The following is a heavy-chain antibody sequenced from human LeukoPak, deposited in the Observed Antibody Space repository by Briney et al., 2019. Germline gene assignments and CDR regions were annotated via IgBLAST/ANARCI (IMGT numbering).Heavy chain of an antibody. CDR3: AREACSGNRCAKPRFDP. Sequence: GASVKVSFKASGYTFTTYDINWVRQAAGQGLEWMGWMDPYSGNTGYAQKFQGRVTITRNTSISTAYMELSSLTSEDTAVYYCAREACSGNRCAKPRFDPWGQGTLVTVSS. V-gene: IGHV1-8*03. CDR2: MDPYSGNT. J-gene: IGHJ5*02. CDR1: GYTFTTYD. D-gene: IGHD2-15*01.